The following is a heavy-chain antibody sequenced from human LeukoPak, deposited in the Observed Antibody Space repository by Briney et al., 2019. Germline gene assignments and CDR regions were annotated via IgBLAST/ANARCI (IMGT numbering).Heavy chain of an antibody. J-gene: IGHJ4*02. CDR2: ISSSSSYI. CDR1: GFTFSSYS. Sequence: GGSLRLSCAASGFTFSSYSMNWVRQAPGKGLEWVSSISSSSSYIYYADSVKGRFTISRDNAKNSLYLQMNSLRAEDTAVYYCARDQYDSSGYYYVGDYCGQGTLVTVSS. D-gene: IGHD3-22*01. V-gene: IGHV3-21*01. CDR3: ARDQYDSSGYYYVGDY.